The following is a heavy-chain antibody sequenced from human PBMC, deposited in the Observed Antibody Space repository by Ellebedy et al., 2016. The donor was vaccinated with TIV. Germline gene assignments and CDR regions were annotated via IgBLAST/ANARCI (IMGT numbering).Heavy chain of an antibody. Sequence: GESLKISCKASGYNFINYWIGWVRQTPGKGLEWMGIIHPGDSSASYSPSFQGQVTVSVDKSISTAHLQWNSLEASDTAIYYCARHGSRIEIDDHPFDYWGQGTLVTVSS. D-gene: IGHD1-26*01. CDR3: ARHGSRIEIDDHPFDY. V-gene: IGHV5-51*01. CDR2: IHPGDSSA. J-gene: IGHJ4*02. CDR1: GYNFINYW.